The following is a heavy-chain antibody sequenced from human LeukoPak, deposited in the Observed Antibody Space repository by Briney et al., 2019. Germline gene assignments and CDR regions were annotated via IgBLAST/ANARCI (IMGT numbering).Heavy chain of an antibody. Sequence: SETLSLTCTVSGGSLSSSSYYWGWIRQPPGKGLEWIGYIYYSGSTNYNPSLKSRVTISVDTSKNQFSLKLSSVTAPDTAVYHCAREVIAGQLNWFDPWGQGTLVTVSS. D-gene: IGHD2/OR15-2a*01. CDR2: IYYSGST. CDR3: AREVIAGQLNWFDP. V-gene: IGHV4-61*01. J-gene: IGHJ5*02. CDR1: GGSLSSSSYY.